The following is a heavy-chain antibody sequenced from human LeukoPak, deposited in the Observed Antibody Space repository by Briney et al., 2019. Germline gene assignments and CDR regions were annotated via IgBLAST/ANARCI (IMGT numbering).Heavy chain of an antibody. J-gene: IGHJ5*02. CDR1: GGSISSHY. CDR3: ARARTSSYYGSGRSRFDP. Sequence: SETLSFTCTVSGGSISSHYWSWIRQPPGKGLEWIGYIYYSGSTNYNPSLKSRVTISVDTSKNQFSLKLSSVTAADTAVYYCARARTSSYYGSGRSRFDPWGQGTLVTVSS. D-gene: IGHD3-10*01. CDR2: IYYSGST. V-gene: IGHV4-59*11.